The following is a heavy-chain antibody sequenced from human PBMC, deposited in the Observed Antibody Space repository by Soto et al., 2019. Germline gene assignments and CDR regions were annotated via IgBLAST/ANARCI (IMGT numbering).Heavy chain of an antibody. J-gene: IGHJ4*02. CDR3: ARAYKGYYDSSGYFNY. Sequence: QVPLVQSGAEVKKPGSSVKVSCKASGGTFSSYAISWVRQAPGQGLEWMGGIIPIFGTANYAQKFQGRVTITADKSTSTAYMELSSLRSEDTAVYYCARAYKGYYDSSGYFNYWGQGTLVTVSS. CDR2: IIPIFGTA. D-gene: IGHD3-22*01. CDR1: GGTFSSYA. V-gene: IGHV1-69*06.